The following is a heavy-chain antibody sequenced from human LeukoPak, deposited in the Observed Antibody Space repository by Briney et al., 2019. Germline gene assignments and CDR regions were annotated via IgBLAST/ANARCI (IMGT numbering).Heavy chain of an antibody. Sequence: SQTLSLTCIVSGGSISSGGYYWSWIRQHPGTGLEWIGFIYFSGSTYYNPSLKSRVTISADTSKNQFSLNLSSMTAADTAMYFCARLRWLGYYFDYWGQGTLVTVSS. CDR3: ARLRWLGYYFDY. CDR1: GGSISSGGYY. CDR2: IYFSGST. V-gene: IGHV4-31*03. J-gene: IGHJ4*02. D-gene: IGHD5-24*01.